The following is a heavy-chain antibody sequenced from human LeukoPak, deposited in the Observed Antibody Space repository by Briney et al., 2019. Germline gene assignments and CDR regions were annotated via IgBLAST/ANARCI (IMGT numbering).Heavy chain of an antibody. CDR3: ARESILYCSSTSCPRGIDY. CDR1: GGSISSYY. CDR2: IYYSGST. D-gene: IGHD2-2*01. Sequence: SETLSLTCTVSGGSISSYYWSWIRQPPGKGLEWIGYIYYSGSTNYNPSLKSRVTISVDTSKNQFSLKLSSVTAADTAVYYCARESILYCSSTSCPRGIDYWGQGTLVTVSS. V-gene: IGHV4-59*01. J-gene: IGHJ4*02.